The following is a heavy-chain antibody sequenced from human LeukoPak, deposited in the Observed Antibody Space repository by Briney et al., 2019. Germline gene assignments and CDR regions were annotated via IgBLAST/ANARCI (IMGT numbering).Heavy chain of an antibody. CDR1: GFTFSNYW. J-gene: IGHJ5*02. CDR2: INVEGTGT. D-gene: IGHD6-19*01. CDR3: VRSMGGSDDL. V-gene: IGHV3-74*01. Sequence: GGSLRLSCAGSGFTFSNYWVHWVRQPPGKGLVWVSRINVEGTGTDYADSVRGRSTISRDNAKNTLYLQMNSLTAEDTAIYYCVRSMGGSDDLWGQGTLVSVSS.